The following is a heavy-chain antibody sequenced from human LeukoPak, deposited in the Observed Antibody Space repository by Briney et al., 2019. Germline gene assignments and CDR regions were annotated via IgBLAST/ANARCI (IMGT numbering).Heavy chain of an antibody. J-gene: IGHJ6*03. CDR1: GGTFSSYT. Sequence: ASVKVSCKASGGTFSSYTISWVRQAPGQGLEWMGRIIPILGIANYAQKFQGRVTITADESTSTAYMELSSLRSEDTAVYYCARDGPGYDFWSGYFEDYYYYMDVRGKGTTVTVSS. CDR3: ARDGPGYDFWSGYFEDYYYYMDV. CDR2: IIPILGIA. D-gene: IGHD3-3*01. V-gene: IGHV1-69*04.